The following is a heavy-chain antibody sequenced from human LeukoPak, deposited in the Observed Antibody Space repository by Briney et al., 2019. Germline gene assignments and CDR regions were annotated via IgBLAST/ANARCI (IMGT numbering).Heavy chain of an antibody. J-gene: IGHJ4*02. Sequence: SETLSLTCTVSGGSISSYYWSWIRQPPGKGLEWIGYIYYSGSTNYNPSLKSRVTISVDTSKNQFSLKLSSVTAADTAIYYCARVHSYTTGLGFDYWGQGTLVTVSS. CDR3: ARVHSYTTGLGFDY. CDR1: GGSISSYY. V-gene: IGHV4-59*01. CDR2: IYYSGST. D-gene: IGHD6-19*01.